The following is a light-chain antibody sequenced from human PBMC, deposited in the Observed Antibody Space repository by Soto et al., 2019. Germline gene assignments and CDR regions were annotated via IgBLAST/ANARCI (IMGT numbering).Light chain of an antibody. V-gene: IGLV1-44*01. CDR1: SSNIGTTT. CDR2: NIN. J-gene: IGLJ2*01. Sequence: QSVLTQPPSASGAPGQRVTISCSGSSSNIGTTTVNWYQHVPGTAPKLLIDNINQRPSGVPDRFSGSRSGTSASLAISGLQSEDEADYYCSSWDDSLNGVVFGRGTKLTVL. CDR3: SSWDDSLNGVV.